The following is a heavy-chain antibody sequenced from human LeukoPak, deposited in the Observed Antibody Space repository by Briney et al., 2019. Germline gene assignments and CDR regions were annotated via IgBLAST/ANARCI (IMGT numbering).Heavy chain of an antibody. CDR3: ARGCSSTSCHFNAFDI. CDR2: INPNSGGT. V-gene: IGHV1-2*02. Sequence: ASVKVSFKASGYPFTGYYMHWVRPAPGQGLEWMGWINPNSGGTNYAQKFQGKVTMTRDTSISTAYMELSRLRSDDTAVYYCARGCSSTSCHFNAFDIWGQGTMVTVSS. J-gene: IGHJ3*02. D-gene: IGHD2-2*01. CDR1: GYPFTGYY.